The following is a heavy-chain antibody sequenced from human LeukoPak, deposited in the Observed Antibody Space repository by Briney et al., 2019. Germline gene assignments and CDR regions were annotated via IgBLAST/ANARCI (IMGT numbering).Heavy chain of an antibody. D-gene: IGHD2-21*01. J-gene: IGHJ4*02. CDR1: GFTFRSHA. Sequence: GGSLRLSCVGSGFTFRSHAMSWVRQAPGKGLEWVAVIQNDASTENFADSVKGRFTISRDNSKNTVFLQMNSLRVEDTAVYYCARELSQIVWGGLDYGGQGTLVSVSS. V-gene: IGHV3-30*03. CDR3: ARELSQIVWGGLDY. CDR2: IQNDASTE.